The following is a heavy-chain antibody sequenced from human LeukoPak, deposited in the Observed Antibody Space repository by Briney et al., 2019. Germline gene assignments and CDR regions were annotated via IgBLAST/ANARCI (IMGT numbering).Heavy chain of an antibody. J-gene: IGHJ4*02. V-gene: IGHV3-11*05. D-gene: IGHD4-17*01. CDR1: GFTFRNFA. CDR2: ISSSSSYT. CDR3: ARAPNDYGDYVGSAAFDY. Sequence: PGGSLRLSCAASGFTFRNFAMSWIRQAPGKGLEWVSYISSSSSYTNYADSVKGRFTISRDNAKNSLYLQMNSLRAEDTAVYYCARAPNDYGDYVGSAAFDYWGQGTLVTVSS.